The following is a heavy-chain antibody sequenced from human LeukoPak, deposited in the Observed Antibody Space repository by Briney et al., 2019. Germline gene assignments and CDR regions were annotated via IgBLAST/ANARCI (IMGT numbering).Heavy chain of an antibody. CDR3: AKYANYLVD. CDR2: VYYTGIT. D-gene: IGHD2-15*01. V-gene: IGHV4-59*01. J-gene: IGHJ4*02. CDR1: GDSISGYY. Sequence: PSETLSLTCTVSGDSISGYYWSWIGQPPGKGLEYIGYVYYTGITNYKPSLKSRVTISVDMSKNQFSLKLSSVTAADTAVYYCAKYANYLVDWGQGTLVTVSS.